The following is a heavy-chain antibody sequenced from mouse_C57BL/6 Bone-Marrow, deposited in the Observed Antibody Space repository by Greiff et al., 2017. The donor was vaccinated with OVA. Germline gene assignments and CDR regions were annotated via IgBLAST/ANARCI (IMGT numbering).Heavy chain of an antibody. CDR3: ARSTYYSNPDD. D-gene: IGHD2-5*01. J-gene: IGHJ2*01. Sequence: QVQLQQSGAELARPGASVKLSCKASGYTFTSYGISWVKQRTGQGLEWIGEIYPRRGNTYYNEKFKGKATLTADKSSSTAYMELRSLTSEDSAVYFCARSTYYSNPDDWGQGTTLTVSS. V-gene: IGHV1-81*01. CDR1: GYTFTSYG. CDR2: IYPRRGNT.